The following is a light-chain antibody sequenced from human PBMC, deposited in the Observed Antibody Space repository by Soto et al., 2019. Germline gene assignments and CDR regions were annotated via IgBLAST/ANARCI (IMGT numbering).Light chain of an antibody. CDR1: SSDVGGYNY. CDR2: DVT. J-gene: IGLJ1*01. CDR3: SSYRRGSTYV. V-gene: IGLV2-14*01. Sequence: QSVLTQPASVSGSPGQSITVSCTGTSSDVGGYNYVSWYQQHPGKAPRLMIYDVTNRPSGVSNRFSGSKSGNTASLTISGLQAEDEADYYCSSYRRGSTYVFGTGTKV.